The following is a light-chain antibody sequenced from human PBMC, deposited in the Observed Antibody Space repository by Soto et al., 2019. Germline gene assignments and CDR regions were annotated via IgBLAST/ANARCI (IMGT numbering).Light chain of an antibody. V-gene: IGKV3-20*01. CDR1: QSVGSSY. CDR2: GAS. J-gene: IGKJ3*01. CDR3: QQYSSSPPEFT. Sequence: EIVLTQSPGTLSVSPGERVTLSSRASQSVGSSYLAWYQQRPGQAPRLLIFGASYRATGIPDRFRGSGSGTDFTLTISRLEPEDFAVYYCQQYSSSPPEFTFGPGTKVYSK.